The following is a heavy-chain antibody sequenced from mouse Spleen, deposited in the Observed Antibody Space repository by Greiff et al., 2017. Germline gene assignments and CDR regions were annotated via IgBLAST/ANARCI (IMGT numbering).Heavy chain of an antibody. CDR1: GYAFSSSW. V-gene: IGHV1-82*01. J-gene: IGHJ2*01. CDR2: IYPGDGDS. Sequence: QVQLKQSGPELVKPGASVKISCKASGYAFSSSWMNWVKQRPGKGLEWIGRIYPGDGDSNYNGKFKGKATLTADKSSSTAYMQLSSLTSEDSAVYFCARNYCGSFDYWGQGTTLTVSS. D-gene: IGHD1-2*01. CDR3: ARNYCGSFDY.